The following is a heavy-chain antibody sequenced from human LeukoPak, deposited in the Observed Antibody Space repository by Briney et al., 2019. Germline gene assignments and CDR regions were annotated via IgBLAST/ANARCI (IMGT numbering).Heavy chain of an antibody. CDR1: GFTFDDYA. CDR2: ISGDGGSS. J-gene: IGHJ3*02. CDR3: AAGGSYDFWSGYSGMGAFDI. Sequence: PGGSLRLSCAASGFTFDDYAMHWVRQAPGKGLEWVSLISGDGGSSYYADSVKGRFTISRDNSKNSLYLQMNSLRTEDTALYYCAAGGSYDFWSGYSGMGAFDIWGQGTMVTVSS. V-gene: IGHV3-43*02. D-gene: IGHD3-3*01.